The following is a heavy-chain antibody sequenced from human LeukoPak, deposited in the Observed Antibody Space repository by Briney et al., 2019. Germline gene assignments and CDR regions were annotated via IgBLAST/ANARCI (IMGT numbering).Heavy chain of an antibody. CDR2: IWYDGNNK. Sequence: GGSLRLXCAASGFNLSTYGMHWVRQAPGKGLEWVADIWYDGNNKFYADSVKGRFTISRDNSKNTVHLQMYSLRDEDTAVYYCAAAYGEGWFDPWGQGTQVTVSS. V-gene: IGHV3-33*01. CDR3: AAAYGEGWFDP. D-gene: IGHD4-17*01. J-gene: IGHJ5*02. CDR1: GFNLSTYG.